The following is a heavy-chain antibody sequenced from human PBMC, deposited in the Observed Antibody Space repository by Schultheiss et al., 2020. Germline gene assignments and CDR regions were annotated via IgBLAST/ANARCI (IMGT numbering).Heavy chain of an antibody. CDR1: GGSISSSSYY. V-gene: IGHV4-39*01. CDR3: ARSTYYYDRGWFDP. Sequence: SETLSLTCSVSGGSISSSSYYWGWIRQPPGKGLEWIGSIYYSGSTYYNPSLKSRVTISVDTSKNQFSLRLTSVTAADTAVYYCARSTYYYDRGWFDPWGQGTLGTV. J-gene: IGHJ5*02. CDR2: IYYSGST. D-gene: IGHD3-22*01.